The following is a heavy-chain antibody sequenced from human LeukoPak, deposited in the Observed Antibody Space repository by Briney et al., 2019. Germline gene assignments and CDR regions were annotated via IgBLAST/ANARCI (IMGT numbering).Heavy chain of an antibody. CDR3: AREAGSSWFAPLDY. V-gene: IGHV3-48*03. D-gene: IGHD6-13*01. CDR1: GFTFSSYE. J-gene: IGHJ4*02. CDR2: ISSSGSTI. Sequence: GGSLRLSCAASGFTFSSYEMNWVRQAPGKGLEWVSYISSSGSTIYYADSVKGRFTISRDNAKNSLYLQMNSQRAEDTAVYYCAREAGSSWFAPLDYWGQGTLVTVSS.